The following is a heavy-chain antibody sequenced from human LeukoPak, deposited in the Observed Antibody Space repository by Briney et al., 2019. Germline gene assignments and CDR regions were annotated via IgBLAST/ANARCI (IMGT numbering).Heavy chain of an antibody. Sequence: GGSLRLSCAASGFTFSSYWMHWVRQAPGKGLVWVSRINSDGSSTSYADSVKGRFTISRDNSKNTLYLQMNSLRAEDTAVYYCASDSGWFSNSFDYWGQGTLVTVSS. D-gene: IGHD1-26*01. V-gene: IGHV3-74*01. CDR2: INSDGSST. J-gene: IGHJ4*02. CDR1: GFTFSSYW. CDR3: ASDSGWFSNSFDY.